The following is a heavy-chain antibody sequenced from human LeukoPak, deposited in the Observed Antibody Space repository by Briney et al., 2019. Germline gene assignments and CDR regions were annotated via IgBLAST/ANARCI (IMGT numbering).Heavy chain of an antibody. V-gene: IGHV3-43D*04. CDR2: ISLDGGST. D-gene: IGHD3-10*01. CDR1: GCSFDDYF. Sequence: GGSLRLSCAASGCSFDDYFMRWVRQTPGKGLEWMSLISLDGGSTYYADSLKGRFTISRDNIKNSLYLQMYSLRAEDTALYYCAKDIHYCSGQGLGYYYMDVWGKGTPVTVSS. CDR3: AKDIHYCSGQGLGYYYMDV. J-gene: IGHJ6*03.